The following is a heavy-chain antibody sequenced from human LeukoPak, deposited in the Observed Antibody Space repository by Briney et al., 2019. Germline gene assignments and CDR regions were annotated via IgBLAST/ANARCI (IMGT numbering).Heavy chain of an antibody. CDR2: IWYDGSNK. Sequence: TGRSLRLSCAASGFTFSSYGMHWVRQAPGKGLEWVAVIWYDGSNKYYADSVKGRFTISRDNSKNTLYLQMNSLRAEDTAVYYCAGDKYSSSSYYFDYWGQGTLVTVSS. CDR1: GFTFSSYG. D-gene: IGHD6-6*01. J-gene: IGHJ4*02. CDR3: AGDKYSSSSYYFDY. V-gene: IGHV3-33*01.